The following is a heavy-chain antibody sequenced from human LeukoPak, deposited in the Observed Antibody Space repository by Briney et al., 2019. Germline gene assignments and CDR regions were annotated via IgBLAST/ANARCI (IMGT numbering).Heavy chain of an antibody. V-gene: IGHV3-33*01. CDR3: ARDPTEQQLVLHYFDY. CDR2: IWYDGSNK. CDR1: GFTFSSYG. J-gene: IGHJ4*02. Sequence: GRSLRLSCAASGFTFSSYGMHWVRQAPGKGLEGVAVIWYDGSNKYYADSVKGRFTISRDNSKNTLYLQMNSLRAEDTAVYYCARDPTEQQLVLHYFDYWGQGTLVTVSS. D-gene: IGHD6-13*01.